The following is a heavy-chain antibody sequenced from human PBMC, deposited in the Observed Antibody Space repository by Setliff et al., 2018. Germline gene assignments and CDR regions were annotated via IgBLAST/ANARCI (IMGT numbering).Heavy chain of an antibody. V-gene: IGHV1-18*01. CDR2: IRPYIGHT. CDR1: GYNLDDFG. Sequence: ASVKVSCKASGYNLDDFGINWLRQAPGQGLEWMGWIRPYIGHTIYAQKFQGGVTMTTDAPTSTAYMELTSLRHDDTAVYYCARVVAHTHFYDRSDYYFDGLDIWGQGAKVTVSS. D-gene: IGHD3-22*01. CDR3: ARVVAHTHFYDRSDYYFDGLDI. J-gene: IGHJ3*02.